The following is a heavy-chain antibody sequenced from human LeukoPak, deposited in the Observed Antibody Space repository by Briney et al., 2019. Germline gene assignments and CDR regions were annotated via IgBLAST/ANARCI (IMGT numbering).Heavy chain of an antibody. CDR2: IYYGGST. CDR3: ASLPTVYSRGYLAL. V-gene: IGHV4-39*07. Sequence: SETLSLTCTVSGGSINSTSYYWGWIRQPPGKGLAWIGSIYYGGSTYYNPSLKSRVTILVDVDTSKNQFSLKLSSVTAADTAVYYCASLPTVYSRGYLALWGQGTLVTVSS. CDR1: GGSINSTSYY. D-gene: IGHD3-22*01. J-gene: IGHJ4*02.